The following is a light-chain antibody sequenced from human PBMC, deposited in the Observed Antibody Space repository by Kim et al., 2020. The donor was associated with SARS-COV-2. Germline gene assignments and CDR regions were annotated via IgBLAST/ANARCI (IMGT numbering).Light chain of an antibody. CDR3: QQRSNWPPVYT. V-gene: IGKV3-11*01. J-gene: IGKJ2*01. Sequence: EIVLTQSPATLSLSPGERATLSCSASQSVSSYLAWYQQKPGQAPRLLIYDASNRATGIPARFSGSGSGTDFTLTISSLEPEDFAVYYCQQRSNWPPVYTFGQGTKLEI. CDR1: QSVSSY. CDR2: DAS.